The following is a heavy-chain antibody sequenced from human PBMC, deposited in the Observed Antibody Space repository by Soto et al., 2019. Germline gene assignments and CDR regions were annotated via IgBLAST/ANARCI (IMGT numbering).Heavy chain of an antibody. CDR3: AGAQLDY. J-gene: IGHJ4*02. Sequence: HPGGSLRLSXVASGLTFRNHWMTWVRQAPGKGLEWVATISHDGSETFYVDSVKGRFTISRDDAENSLYLQMNSLRAEDTAVYYCAGAQLDYWGQGSLVTVSS. CDR2: ISHDGSET. CDR1: GLTFRNHW. D-gene: IGHD1-1*01. V-gene: IGHV3-7*03.